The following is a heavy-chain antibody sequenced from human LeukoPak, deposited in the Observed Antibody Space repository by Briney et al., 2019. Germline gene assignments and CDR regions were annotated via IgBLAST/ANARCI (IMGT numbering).Heavy chain of an antibody. D-gene: IGHD6-19*01. CDR3: VSVGSSGWYLGSP. CDR1: GGSITSGSYY. J-gene: IGHJ5*02. Sequence: SETLSLTCTVSGGSITSGSYYRGWIRQPPGKGLEWIGSIYYSGSTYYNPSFKGRDTISVDTSKNQFSLKLNSVTAADTAVYYCVSVGSSGWYLGSPWGQGTLVTVSS. CDR2: IYYSGST. V-gene: IGHV4-39*01.